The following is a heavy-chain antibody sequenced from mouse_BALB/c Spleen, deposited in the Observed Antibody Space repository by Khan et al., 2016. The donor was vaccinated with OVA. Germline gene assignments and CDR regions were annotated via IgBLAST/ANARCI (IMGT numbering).Heavy chain of an antibody. CDR2: INTYTGEP. J-gene: IGHJ1*01. V-gene: IGHV9-1*02. Sequence: QIQLVQSGPELKKPGETVKISCKASGYTFTNYGMNWVKQAPGKGLKWMGWINTYTGEPTYAADFNGRFVFSLETYASAAYLQNSNLKNEDMTKYSCARISSYWYSDVWGAGTTVTVSS. CDR3: ARISSYWYSDV. CDR1: GYTFTNYG. D-gene: IGHD6-2*01.